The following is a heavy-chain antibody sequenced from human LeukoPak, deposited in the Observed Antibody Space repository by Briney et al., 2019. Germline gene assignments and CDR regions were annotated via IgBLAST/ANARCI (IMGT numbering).Heavy chain of an antibody. Sequence: PGGSLRLSCAASGFTFSSYWMSWVRQAPGQGLGWVANIKQDGSEKYYVDSVKGRFTISRDNAKNSLYLQMNSLRAEDTAVYYCAREIGYSYGRYYYYYMDVWGKGTTVTVSS. J-gene: IGHJ6*03. CDR2: IKQDGSEK. CDR3: AREIGYSYGRYYYYYMDV. D-gene: IGHD5-18*01. V-gene: IGHV3-7*01. CDR1: GFTFSSYW.